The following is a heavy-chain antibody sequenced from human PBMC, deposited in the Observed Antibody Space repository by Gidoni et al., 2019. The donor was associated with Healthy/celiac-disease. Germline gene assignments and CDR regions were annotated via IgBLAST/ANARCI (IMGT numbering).Heavy chain of an antibody. J-gene: IGHJ3*02. V-gene: IGHV4-31*03. CDR1: GGSISSGGYY. D-gene: IGHD3-10*01. CDR3: ASHYYGSGSFQVAFDI. CDR2: IYYSGST. Sequence: QVQLQESGPGLVKPSQTLSLTCTVSGGSISSGGYYWSWIRQHPGKGLEWIGYIYYSGSTYYNPSLKSRVTISVDTSKNQFSLKLSSVTAADTAVYYCASHYYGSGSFQVAFDIWGQGTMVTVSS.